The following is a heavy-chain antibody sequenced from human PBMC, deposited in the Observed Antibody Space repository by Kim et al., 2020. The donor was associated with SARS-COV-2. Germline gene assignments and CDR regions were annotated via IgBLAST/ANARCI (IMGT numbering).Heavy chain of an antibody. CDR3: TTDGVGVVYYYGSGEDY. CDR1: GFTFSNAW. Sequence: GGSLRLSCAASGFTFSNAWISWVRQAPGKGLEWVGRIKSKTDGGTTDYAAPVKGRFTISRDDSKNTLYLQMNSLKTEDTAVYYCTTDGVGVVYYYGSGEDYWGQGTLVTVSS. V-gene: IGHV3-15*01. J-gene: IGHJ4*02. D-gene: IGHD3-10*01. CDR2: IKSKTDGGTT.